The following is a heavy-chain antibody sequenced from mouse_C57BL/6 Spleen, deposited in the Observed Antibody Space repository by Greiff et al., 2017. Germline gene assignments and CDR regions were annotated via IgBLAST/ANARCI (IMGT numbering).Heavy chain of an antibody. J-gene: IGHJ1*03. D-gene: IGHD1-1*01. CDR2: ISSGSSTI. CDR3: AGGYYGSSPYWYFDV. Sequence: EVKLMESGGGLVKPGGSLKLSCAASGFTFSDYGMHWVRQAPEKGLEWVAYISSGSSTIYYADTVKGRFIISRDNAKNTLFLHMTSLRSEDTAMYYCAGGYYGSSPYWYFDVWGTGTTVTVSS. V-gene: IGHV5-17*01. CDR1: GFTFSDYG.